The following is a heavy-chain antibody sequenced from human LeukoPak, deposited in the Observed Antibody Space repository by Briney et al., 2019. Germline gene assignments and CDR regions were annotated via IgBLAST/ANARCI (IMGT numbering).Heavy chain of an antibody. J-gene: IGHJ3*02. CDR1: GFTFSSYA. V-gene: IGHV3-15*01. CDR2: IKSKANGGTT. D-gene: IGHD5-18*01. CDR3: TTEGYSYGYHSLDI. Sequence: PGGSLRLSCAASGFTFSSYAMSWVRQAPGKGLEWVGHIKSKANGGTTDYAAPVKDRFTISREDSENTVYLQVNSLKTEDTAVYYCTTEGYSYGYHSLDIWGQGTMVTVSS.